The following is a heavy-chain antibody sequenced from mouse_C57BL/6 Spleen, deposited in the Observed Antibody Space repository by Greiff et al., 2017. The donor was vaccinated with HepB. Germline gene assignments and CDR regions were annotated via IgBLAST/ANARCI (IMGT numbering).Heavy chain of an antibody. D-gene: IGHD1-1*01. J-gene: IGHJ1*03. Sequence: VQLQQSGPELVKPGASVKIPCKASGYTFTDYNMDWVKQSHGKSLEWIGDINPNNGGTIYNQKFKGKATLTVDKSSSTDYMELRSLTSEDTAVYYCARRDYYYGSSLYWYFDVWGTGTTVTVSS. CDR1: GYTFTDYN. CDR3: ARRDYYYGSSLYWYFDV. CDR2: INPNNGGT. V-gene: IGHV1-18*01.